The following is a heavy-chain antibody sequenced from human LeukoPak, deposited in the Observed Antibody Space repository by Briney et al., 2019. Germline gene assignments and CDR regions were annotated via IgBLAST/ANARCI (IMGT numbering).Heavy chain of an antibody. CDR2: INPSGGST. V-gene: IGHV1-46*01. Sequence: ASVKVSCKTSGYAFTGYYMHWVRQAPGQGLEWMGWINPSGGSTSYAQKFQGRVTMTRDTSTSTVYMELSSLRSEDTAVYYCASCSSTSCYTGYYFDYWGQGTLVTVSS. CDR3: ASCSSTSCYTGYYFDY. CDR1: GYAFTGYY. D-gene: IGHD2-2*02. J-gene: IGHJ4*02.